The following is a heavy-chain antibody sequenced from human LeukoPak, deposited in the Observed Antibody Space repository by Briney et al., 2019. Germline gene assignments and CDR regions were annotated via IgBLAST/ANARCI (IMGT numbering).Heavy chain of an antibody. V-gene: IGHV4-39*01. CDR3: ARQHTRGAVVALVDY. Sequence: PPETPSLTCTVSGGSITSSGYYWGWIRQPPGKGLEWIGSIYYSGSTYYNPSLKSRVTISVDTSKNQFSLKLSSLTAADTAVYYCARQHTRGAVVALVDYWGQGTLVTVSS. CDR1: GGSITSSGYY. J-gene: IGHJ4*02. CDR2: IYYSGST. D-gene: IGHD3-22*01.